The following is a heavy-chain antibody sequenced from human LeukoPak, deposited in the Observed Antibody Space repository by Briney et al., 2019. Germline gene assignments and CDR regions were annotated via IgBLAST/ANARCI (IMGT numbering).Heavy chain of an antibody. V-gene: IGHV1-69*13. CDR1: GGTFSSYA. CDR3: ARDPVIVGAKLSYYYYYMDV. D-gene: IGHD1-26*01. CDR2: IIPIFGTA. Sequence: ASVKVSCKASGGTFSSYAIIGVRQAPGQGLEWMGGIIPIFGTANYAQKFQGRVTITADESTSTAYMELSSLRSEDTAVYYCARDPVIVGAKLSYYYYYMDVWGKGTTVTVSS. J-gene: IGHJ6*03.